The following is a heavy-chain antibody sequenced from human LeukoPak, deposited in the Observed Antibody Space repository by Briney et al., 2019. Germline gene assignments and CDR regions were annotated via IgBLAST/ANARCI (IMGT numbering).Heavy chain of an antibody. CDR1: GFTFSSYA. D-gene: IGHD3-22*01. Sequence: GGSLRLSCAASGFTFSSYAMSWVRQAPGKGLEWVAAISGSGGRTYYADSVKGRFTISRDNSKNTLYLQMNSLRAEDTAVYYCANWFGSGYSRGDAFDSWGQGTMVTVSS. J-gene: IGHJ3*02. V-gene: IGHV3-23*01. CDR3: ANWFGSGYSRGDAFDS. CDR2: ISGSGGRT.